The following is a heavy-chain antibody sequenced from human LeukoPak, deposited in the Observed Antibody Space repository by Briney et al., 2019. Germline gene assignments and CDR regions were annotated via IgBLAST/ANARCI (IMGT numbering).Heavy chain of an antibody. CDR3: AKDRHLDY. V-gene: IGHV3-30*18. J-gene: IGHJ4*02. CDR1: GSTFSSYG. Sequence: GGSLRLSCAASGSTFSSYGMHWVRQAPGKGLEWVAVISYDGSNKYYADSVKGRFTISRDNSKNTLYLQMNSLRAEDTAVYYCAKDRHLDYWGQGTLVTVSS. CDR2: ISYDGSNK.